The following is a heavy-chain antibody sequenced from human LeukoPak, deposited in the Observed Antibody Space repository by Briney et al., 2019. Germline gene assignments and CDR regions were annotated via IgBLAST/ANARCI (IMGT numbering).Heavy chain of an antibody. CDR2: ISGSGGST. D-gene: IGHD6-13*01. V-gene: IGHV3-23*01. Sequence: GGSLRLSCAASGFTFSSYAMSWVRQAPGKGLEWVSAISGSGGSTYYADSVKGRFTISRGNSKNTLYLQMNSLRAEDTAVYYCASSTGYSSSWYNVYWGQGTLVTVSS. CDR1: GFTFSSYA. CDR3: ASSTGYSSSWYNVY. J-gene: IGHJ4*02.